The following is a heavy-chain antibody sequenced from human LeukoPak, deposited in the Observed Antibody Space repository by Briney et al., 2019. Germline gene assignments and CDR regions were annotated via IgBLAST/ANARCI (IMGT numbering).Heavy chain of an antibody. CDR1: GFTFSTFS. D-gene: IGHD3-10*01. J-gene: IGHJ3*02. CDR3: AKDKSITYDAFDI. V-gene: IGHV3-48*04. Sequence: GGSLRLSCAASGFTFSTFSMNWVRQAPGKGLEWVSYITSSSTIYYADSVKGRFTISRDNAKNSLYLQMNSLRAEDTAVYYCAKDKSITYDAFDIWGQGTMVTVSS. CDR2: ITSSSTI.